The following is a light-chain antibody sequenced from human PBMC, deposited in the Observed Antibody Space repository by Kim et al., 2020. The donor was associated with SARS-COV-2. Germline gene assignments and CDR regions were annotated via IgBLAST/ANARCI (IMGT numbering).Light chain of an antibody. CDR2: ENN. V-gene: IGLV6-57*03. Sequence: GQTVTVSCPRSSGSLATNDVQWYQQRTGSVPTTVIYENNQRPSVVPDRFSGSVDSSSNSASLTISGLKTEDEANDYCQSFDSSNLVFGGGTQLTVL. CDR3: QSFDSSNLV. J-gene: IGLJ3*02. CDR1: SGSLATND.